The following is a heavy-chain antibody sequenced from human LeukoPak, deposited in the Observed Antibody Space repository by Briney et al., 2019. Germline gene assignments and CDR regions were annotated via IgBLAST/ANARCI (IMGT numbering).Heavy chain of an antibody. V-gene: IGHV1-69*01. Sequence: SVKVSCKASGGTFSSYAISWVRQAPGQGLEWMGGIIPIFGTANYAQKFQGRVTITADGSTSTAYMELSSLRSEDTAVYYCASSFRSSSWCSIDYWGQGTLVTVSS. D-gene: IGHD6-13*01. CDR1: GGTFSSYA. CDR2: IIPIFGTA. CDR3: ASSFRSSSWCSIDY. J-gene: IGHJ4*02.